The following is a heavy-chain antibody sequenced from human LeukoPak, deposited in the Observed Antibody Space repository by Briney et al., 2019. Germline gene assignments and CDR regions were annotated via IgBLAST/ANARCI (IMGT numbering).Heavy chain of an antibody. CDR2: IYNGATI. J-gene: IGHJ4*02. CDR1: GGSITSTDHY. V-gene: IGHV4-39*07. Sequence: SETLSLTCSVSGGSITSTDHYWGWIRQPPGKGLEWVGTIYNGATIYYNPSLRSRVSLSADTSKNQFSLKLRSVTAADTAVYYCARVSGYHWESFYDYWGQGTLVTVSS. D-gene: IGHD5-12*01. CDR3: ARVSGYHWESFYDY.